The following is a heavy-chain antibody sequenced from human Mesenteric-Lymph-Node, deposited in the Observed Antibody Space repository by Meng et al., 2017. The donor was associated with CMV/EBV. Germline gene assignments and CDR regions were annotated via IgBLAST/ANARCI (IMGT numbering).Heavy chain of an antibody. CDR1: GFTFSYAW. CDR3: TTRLLYVSGTKTVPFDY. V-gene: IGHV3-15*01. Sequence: SCKASGFTFSYAWMSWVRQAPGKGLEWVGRIKSKTDGGTTDYAAPVKGRFTISRDDSKNTLYLQMNSLKTEDTAMYYCTTRLLYVSGTKTVPFDYWGQGILVTVSS. CDR2: IKSKTDGGTT. J-gene: IGHJ4*02. D-gene: IGHD3-10*01.